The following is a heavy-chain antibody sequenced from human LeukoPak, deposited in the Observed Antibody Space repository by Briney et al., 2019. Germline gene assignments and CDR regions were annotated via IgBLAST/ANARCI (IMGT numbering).Heavy chain of an antibody. J-gene: IGHJ4*02. CDR1: GGSISSSNW. CDR3: ARGAVGYSYGSLWY. CDR2: IYHSGST. V-gene: IGHV4-4*02. Sequence: SGTLSLTCAVSGGSISSSNWWSWVRQPPGKGLEWIGEIYHSGSTNYNPSLKSRVTISVDKSKNQFSLKLSSVTAADTAVYFCARGAVGYSYGSLWYWGQGTLVTVSS. D-gene: IGHD5-18*01.